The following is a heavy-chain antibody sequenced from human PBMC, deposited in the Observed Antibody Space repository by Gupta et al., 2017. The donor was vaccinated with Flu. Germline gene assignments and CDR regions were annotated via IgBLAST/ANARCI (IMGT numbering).Heavy chain of an antibody. Sequence: LQLQESSPGLVKPSETLTLTCNVSDGSINNSGYYWAWIRQSPGKGLEWIASVWHSGSTYYNPSLRSRAIISADTSKNQFSLELTSMTATDSAVYYCARHPTEVRPNWYFDLWGRGTQVTVSA. D-gene: IGHD3-10*01. CDR3: ARHPTEVRPNWYFDL. CDR1: DGSINNSGYY. J-gene: IGHJ2*01. CDR2: VWHSGST. V-gene: IGHV4-39*01.